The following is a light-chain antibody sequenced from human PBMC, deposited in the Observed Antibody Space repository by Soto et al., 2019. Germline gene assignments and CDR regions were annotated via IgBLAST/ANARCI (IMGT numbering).Light chain of an antibody. CDR1: SSDIGSYKL. V-gene: IGLV2-14*02. J-gene: IGLJ1*01. CDR2: EVT. Sequence: QSALTQPASVSGSTGQSITISCTGTSSDIGSYKLVSWYQQHPGKAPKLMISEVTNRPSGVSDRFSGSKSGNTASLTISGLQAEDEADYYCSSFTSRFTFVFGTGTKVTVL. CDR3: SSFTSRFTFV.